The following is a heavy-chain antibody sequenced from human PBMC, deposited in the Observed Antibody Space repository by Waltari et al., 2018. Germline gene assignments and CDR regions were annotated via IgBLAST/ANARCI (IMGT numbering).Heavy chain of an antibody. CDR1: GFTFISYG. J-gene: IGHJ4*02. D-gene: IGHD1-26*01. Sequence: QVQLVESGGGVVQPGRSLRLSCAASGFTFISYGMHLVRQAPGKGMEWVAVIWYDGSNKYYADSVKGRFTISRDNSKNTMYLQMNSVRDEDTAVYYWESESSHHPLPVGYFDYWGQGTLVTVSS. CDR3: ESESSHHPLPVGYFDY. CDR2: IWYDGSNK. V-gene: IGHV3-33*01.